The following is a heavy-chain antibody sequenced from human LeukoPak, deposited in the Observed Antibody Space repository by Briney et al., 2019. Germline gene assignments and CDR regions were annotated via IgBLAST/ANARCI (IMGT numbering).Heavy chain of an antibody. V-gene: IGHV4-34*01. D-gene: IGHD5-18*01. CDR3: ARGRIQLWLSGNYYYMDV. CDR1: GFTFSSYS. Sequence: GSLRLSCAASGFTFSSYSMNWVRQPPGKGLEWIGEINHSGSTNYNPSLKSRVTISVDTSKNQFSLKLSSVTAADTAVYYCARGRIQLWLSGNYYYMDVWGKGTTVTVSS. J-gene: IGHJ6*03. CDR2: INHSGST.